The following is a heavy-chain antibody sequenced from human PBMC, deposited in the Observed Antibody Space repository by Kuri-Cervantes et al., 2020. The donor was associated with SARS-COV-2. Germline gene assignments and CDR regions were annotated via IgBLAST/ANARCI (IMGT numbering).Heavy chain of an antibody. CDR3: ARALTSGYYYYGMDD. J-gene: IGHJ6*02. Sequence: GESLKISCAASEFTFSSYAMHWVRQAPVKGLEWVAVIAYDGSNKYYEDPVKGRFTISRDNSKNTLYLQMNSLRAEDTSVYYCARALTSGYYYYGMDDWGQGTTVTVSS. CDR1: EFTFSSYA. CDR2: IAYDGSNK. V-gene: IGHV3-30-3*01. D-gene: IGHD2-2*01.